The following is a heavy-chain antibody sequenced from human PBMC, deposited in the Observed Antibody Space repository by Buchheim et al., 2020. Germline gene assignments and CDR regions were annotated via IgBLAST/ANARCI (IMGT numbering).Heavy chain of an antibody. D-gene: IGHD4-17*01. CDR1: GFTFSNAW. CDR3: TARSTVTTWFYYYGMDV. Sequence: EVQLVESGGGLVKPGGSLRLSCAASGFTFSNAWMSWVRQAPGKGLEWVGRIKSKTDGGTTDYAAPVKGRFTISRDDSKNTLYLQMSSLKTEDTAVYYCTARSTVTTWFYYYGMDVWGQGTT. CDR2: IKSKTDGGTT. V-gene: IGHV3-15*01. J-gene: IGHJ6*02.